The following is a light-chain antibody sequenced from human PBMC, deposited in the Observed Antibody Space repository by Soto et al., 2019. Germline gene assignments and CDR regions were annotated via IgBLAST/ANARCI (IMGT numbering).Light chain of an antibody. J-gene: IGKJ5*01. CDR2: GAS. Sequence: EIVLTQSPGTLSLSPVERATLSCRASQSVRSNFLAWYQQKPGQAPRLLIYGASNRATGIPDRFSGSASGTDFTLTINRLEPEDFAVYYCQLYGISPHFGQGTRLEIK. CDR3: QLYGISPH. V-gene: IGKV3-20*01. CDR1: QSVRSNF.